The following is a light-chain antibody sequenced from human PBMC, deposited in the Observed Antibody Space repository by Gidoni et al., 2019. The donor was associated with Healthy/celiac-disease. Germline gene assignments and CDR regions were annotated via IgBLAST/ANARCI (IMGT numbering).Light chain of an antibody. V-gene: IGKV2-28*01. Sequence: ESVITQSARPLPVTPGEPASISCRSRQSLLHSNGYNYLDWYLQKPWQSPQLLIYLGSNRASGVPDRFSGSGSGTDFTLKISRVEAEDVGVYYCMQALQTPRFTFGPXTKVDIK. CDR2: LGS. CDR3: MQALQTPRFT. CDR1: QSLLHSNGYNY. J-gene: IGKJ3*01.